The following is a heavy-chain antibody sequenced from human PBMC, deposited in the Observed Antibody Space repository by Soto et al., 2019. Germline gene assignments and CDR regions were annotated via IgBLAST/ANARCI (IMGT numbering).Heavy chain of an antibody. V-gene: IGHV3-30-3*01. D-gene: IGHD2-15*01. CDR1: GFTFSNFA. CDR2: ISYDGSHK. Sequence: PGGSLRLSCAASGFTFSNFAMYWVRQAPGKGLEWVTVISYDGSHKYYADSVKGRFTISRDNSKNTLYLQMNNLRAEDSAVYFCASDYSYQRDMDVWGQGTTVTVSS. J-gene: IGHJ6*02. CDR3: ASDYSYQRDMDV.